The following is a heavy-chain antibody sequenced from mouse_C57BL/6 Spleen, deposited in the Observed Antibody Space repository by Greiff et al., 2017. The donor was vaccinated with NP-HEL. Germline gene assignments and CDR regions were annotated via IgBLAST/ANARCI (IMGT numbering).Heavy chain of an antibody. J-gene: IGHJ3*01. D-gene: IGHD2-4*01. V-gene: IGHV1-52*01. Sequence: QVHVKQPGAELVRPGSSVKLSCKASGYTFTSYWMHWVKQRPIQGLEWIGNIDPSDSETHYNQKFKDKATLTVDKSSSTAYMQLSSLTSEDSAVYYCASYYDYDVAYWGQGTLVTVSA. CDR1: GYTFTSYW. CDR2: IDPSDSET. CDR3: ASYYDYDVAY.